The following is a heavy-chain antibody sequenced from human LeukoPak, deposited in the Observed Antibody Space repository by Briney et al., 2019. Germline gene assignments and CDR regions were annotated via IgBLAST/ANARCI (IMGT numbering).Heavy chain of an antibody. J-gene: IGHJ5*02. CDR3: ARHYGP. Sequence: SETLSLTCAVYGGSFSGYYWSWIRQPPGKGLEWIGSIYDSGSTYYNPSLKSRVTISVDTSKNQFSLKLNSVTAADTAVYYCARHYGPWGQGTLVTVSS. D-gene: IGHD3-16*01. V-gene: IGHV4-34*01. CDR1: GGSFSGYY. CDR2: IYDSGST.